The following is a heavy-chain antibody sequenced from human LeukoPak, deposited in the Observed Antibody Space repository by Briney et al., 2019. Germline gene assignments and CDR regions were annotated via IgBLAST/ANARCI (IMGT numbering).Heavy chain of an antibody. CDR3: ARSPTGTPFDY. J-gene: IGHJ4*02. CDR2: ISSTSSTI. V-gene: IGHV3-48*01. D-gene: IGHD1-14*01. Sequence: QSGGSLRLSCAASGFTFRSYSMHWVRQAPGKGLEWVSYISSTSSTIYYADSVKGRFTISRDNAKNSLYLQMTSLRAEDTAVYYCARSPTGTPFDYWGQGTLVTVSS. CDR1: GFTFRSYS.